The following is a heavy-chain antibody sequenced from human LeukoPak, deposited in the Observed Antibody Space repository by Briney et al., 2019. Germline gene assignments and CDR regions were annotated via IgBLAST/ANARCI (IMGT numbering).Heavy chain of an antibody. D-gene: IGHD5-18*01. CDR1: GFTFSSYS. Sequence: GGSLRLSCAASGFTFSSYSMNWVRQAPGKGLEWVSSISSSSSCIYYADSVKGRFTISRDNAKNSLYLQMNSLRAEDTAVYCCASGPVDTAMVMSVDYWGQGTLVTVSS. V-gene: IGHV3-21*01. J-gene: IGHJ4*02. CDR3: ASGPVDTAMVMSVDY. CDR2: ISSSSSCI.